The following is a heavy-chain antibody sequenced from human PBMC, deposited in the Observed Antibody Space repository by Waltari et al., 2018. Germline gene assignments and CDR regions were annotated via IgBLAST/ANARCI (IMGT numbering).Heavy chain of an antibody. Sequence: QVQLVQSGAEVKKPGASVKVSCKVSGYTLTDISIHRVRQAPGKGLEWMGGFDSEDGETNFEQKFQGRFTLTEDTSTETAYLELSSLRSEDTAVYYCATEDLENVGGRTYAAFHIWGQGTMVTVSS. CDR3: ATEDLENVGGRTYAAFHI. D-gene: IGHD3-16*01. CDR2: FDSEDGET. CDR1: GYTLTDIS. J-gene: IGHJ3*02. V-gene: IGHV1-24*01.